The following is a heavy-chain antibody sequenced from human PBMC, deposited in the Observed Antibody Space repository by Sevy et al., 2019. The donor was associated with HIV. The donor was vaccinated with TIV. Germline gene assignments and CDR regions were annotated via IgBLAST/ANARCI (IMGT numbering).Heavy chain of an antibody. J-gene: IGHJ6*02. CDR2: IRSKANSYAT. V-gene: IGHV3-73*01. CDR1: GFTFSGSA. Sequence: GGSLRLSCAASGFTFSGSAMHWVRQASGKGLEWVGRIRSKANSYATAYAASVKGRFTISSDDSMNTAYLQMNSLKTQDTAVYYCTSPRPNYDILTGLDYYYGMDVWGQGTTVTVSS. D-gene: IGHD3-9*01. CDR3: TSPRPNYDILTGLDYYYGMDV.